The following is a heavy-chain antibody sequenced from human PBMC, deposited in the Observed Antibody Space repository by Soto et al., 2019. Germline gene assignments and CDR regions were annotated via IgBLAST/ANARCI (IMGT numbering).Heavy chain of an antibody. CDR3: ANSQSIASRPFDS. CDR1: GFMFDDYA. CDR2: ISWNSNSI. V-gene: IGHV3-9*01. Sequence: EVQLVESGGGLVQPGRSLRLSCEASGFMFDDYAMYWVRQAPGKGLEWVSGISWNSNSIVYADSVKGRFTISRDNAKNSLYLQMNSLKPEDTALYYCANSQSIASRPFDSWGQGTLVTVSS. J-gene: IGHJ4*02. D-gene: IGHD6-6*01.